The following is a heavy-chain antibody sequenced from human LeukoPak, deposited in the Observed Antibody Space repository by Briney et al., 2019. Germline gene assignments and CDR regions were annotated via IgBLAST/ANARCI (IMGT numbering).Heavy chain of an antibody. J-gene: IGHJ4*02. CDR1: GFVFSIYT. CDR3: VKDFGRVRGTPDS. D-gene: IGHD3-16*01. V-gene: IGHV3-64D*06. Sequence: GGSLRLSCSASGFVFSIYTMYWVRQTPGKGPEYVSTISGSGNGFSIYYADSVKGRFTISRDDSKSILYLQMNGLKSEDTAVYYCVKDFGRVRGTPDSWGQGTLVTVSS. CDR2: ISGSGNGFSI.